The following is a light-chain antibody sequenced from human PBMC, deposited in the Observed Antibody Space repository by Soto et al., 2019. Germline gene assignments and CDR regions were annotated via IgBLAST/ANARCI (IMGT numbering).Light chain of an antibody. CDR3: LQHNVYPRT. Sequence: DIQMTQSQSAMSASVGDRATITCRASQGIGIRLAWFQQKPGKVPKRLIYDASTLQSGGPSRFGGSGSGTEFTLTISGLQPEDFATYYCLQHNVYPRTFGQGTKVEIK. V-gene: IGKV1-17*03. J-gene: IGKJ1*01. CDR1: QGIGIR. CDR2: DAS.